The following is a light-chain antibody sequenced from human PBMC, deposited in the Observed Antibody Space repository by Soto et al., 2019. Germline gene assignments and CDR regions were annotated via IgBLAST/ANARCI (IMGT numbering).Light chain of an antibody. V-gene: IGLV3-21*02. J-gene: IGLJ1*01. CDR2: DDT. CDR3: QVWDNGSDHYV. Sequence: SYELTQPPSVSVAPGQTASIACGGDNIGSKSVHWYQQKPGQAPALVVFDDTDRPSGIPERFSGSNSGNTATLTISRVEVGDEADYYCQVWDNGSDHYVFGVGTKVTVL. CDR1: NIGSKS.